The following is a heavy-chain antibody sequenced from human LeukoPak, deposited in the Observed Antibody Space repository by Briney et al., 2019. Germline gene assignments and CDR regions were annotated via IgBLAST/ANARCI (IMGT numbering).Heavy chain of an antibody. CDR2: INKGGSEK. CDR1: GLTFSNYW. J-gene: IGHJ4*02. Sequence: PGGSLRLSCTASGLTFSNYWTTWVRQAPGKGLEWVATINKGGSEKHYVDSVRGRFTISRDNAKNSVFLQMNSPRVEDTAVYYCTNTLATSGYWGQGTLVTVSS. V-gene: IGHV3-7*01. CDR3: TNTLATSGY. D-gene: IGHD1-1*01.